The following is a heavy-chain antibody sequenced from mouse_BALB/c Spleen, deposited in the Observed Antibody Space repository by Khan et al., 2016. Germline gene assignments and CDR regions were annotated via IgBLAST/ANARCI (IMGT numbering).Heavy chain of an antibody. D-gene: IGHD1-1*01. CDR2: IRSKSNNYAT. V-gene: IGHV10S3*01. CDR3: VRDFYYYGMWGCFDV. J-gene: IGHJ1*01. Sequence: EVQLVETGGGLVQPKGSLKLSCAASGFTFNTNAMNWVRQAPGKGLEWVARIRSKSNNYATYYADSVKDRFTISRDDSQSILYLQMHNLKTEDTAMYYCVRDFYYYGMWGCFDVWGAGTTVTVSS. CDR1: GFTFNTNA.